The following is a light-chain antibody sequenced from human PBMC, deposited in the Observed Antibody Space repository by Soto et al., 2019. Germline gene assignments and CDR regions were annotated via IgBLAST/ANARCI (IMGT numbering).Light chain of an antibody. CDR3: QAWGSGIVV. V-gene: IGLV4-69*01. CDR1: SGHSNYA. Sequence: QLVLTQSPSASASLGASVKLNCTLSSGHSNYAIAWHQQQSEKGPRYLMKLNSDGSPSKGDGIPDRFSGSSSGAERYLTSSSLQSEDEDDYYCQAWGSGIVVFGGGTKLTVL. J-gene: IGLJ2*01. CDR2: LNSDGSP.